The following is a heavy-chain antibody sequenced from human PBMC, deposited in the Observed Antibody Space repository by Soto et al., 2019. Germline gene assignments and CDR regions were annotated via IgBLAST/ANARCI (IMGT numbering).Heavy chain of an antibody. CDR3: ARGFYDILTGYYHP. V-gene: IGHV4-30-2*01. CDR2: IYHSGST. J-gene: IGHJ5*02. CDR1: GGSISSGGYS. Sequence: PSETLSLTCAVSGGSISSGGYSWSWIRQPPGKGLEWIGYIYHSGSTYYNPSLKSRVTISVDRSKNQFSLKLSSVTAADTAVYYCARGFYDILTGYYHPWGQGTLVTVSS. D-gene: IGHD3-9*01.